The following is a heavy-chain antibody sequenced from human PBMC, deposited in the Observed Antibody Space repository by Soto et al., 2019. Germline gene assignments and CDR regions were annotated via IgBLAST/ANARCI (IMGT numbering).Heavy chain of an antibody. CDR2: ISISGGTT. V-gene: IGHV3-23*01. CDR1: GFTFDNYA. D-gene: IGHD6-6*01. J-gene: IGHJ6*03. Sequence: GSLRLSCAASGFTFDNYAMSWVRQALGKGLEWVSSISISGGTTYYADSVKGRFTISRDNSKNTVYLQMKSLRAEDTAVYYCAKLTYTRSTYYYYMNVWGKGTTVTVSS. CDR3: AKLTYTRSTYYYYMNV.